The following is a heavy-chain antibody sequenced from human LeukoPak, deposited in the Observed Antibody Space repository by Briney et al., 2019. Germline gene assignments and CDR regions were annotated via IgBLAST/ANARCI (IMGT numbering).Heavy chain of an antibody. D-gene: IGHD5-12*01. CDR1: GYTFTNYG. J-gene: IGHJ4*02. CDR3: ARDCGYQCLFDY. V-gene: IGHV1-18*01. Sequence: ASVKVSCKASGYTFTNYGIIWVRQAPGQGLEWMGWISGYNGNTNYAQKSQGRVTMTTDTSTNAAHMELRSLRSDDTAAYYCARDCGYQCLFDYWGQGTLVTVSS. CDR2: ISGYNGNT.